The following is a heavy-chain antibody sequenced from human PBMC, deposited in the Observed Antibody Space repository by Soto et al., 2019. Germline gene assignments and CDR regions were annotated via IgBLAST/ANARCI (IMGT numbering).Heavy chain of an antibody. CDR1: GFTFSSFD. D-gene: IGHD4-17*01. CDR3: ARRAVTTYHFFDY. J-gene: IGHJ4*02. CDR2: IHRASTYI. Sequence: GSLRLSCATSGFTFSSFDMDWVRQAPGKGLEWVSSIHRASTYIYYADSVRGRFTISRDNAKSPLYLQMNSLTVEDTAVYYCARRAVTTYHFFDYWGQGALVTVSS. V-gene: IGHV3-21*06.